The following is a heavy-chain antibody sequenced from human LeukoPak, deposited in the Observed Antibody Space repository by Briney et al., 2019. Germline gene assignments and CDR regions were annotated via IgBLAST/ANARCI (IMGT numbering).Heavy chain of an antibody. Sequence: GGTLRLSCAASGFTFSSYAMNWVRQAPGKGLEWVSGISGRASSTYYADSVKGRFTISRDNAKNSLYLQMNSLRAEDTAVYYCAELGITMIGGVWGKGTTVTISS. J-gene: IGHJ6*04. CDR3: AELGITMIGGV. CDR1: GFTFSSYA. V-gene: IGHV3-23*01. CDR2: ISGRASST. D-gene: IGHD3-10*02.